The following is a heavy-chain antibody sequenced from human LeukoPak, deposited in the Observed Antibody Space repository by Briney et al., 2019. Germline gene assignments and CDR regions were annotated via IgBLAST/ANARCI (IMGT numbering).Heavy chain of an antibody. CDR1: RFNVSIYW. V-gene: IGHV3-74*03. J-gene: IGHJ5*02. CDR3: TRGGYCGADNCYSGGDYFDP. D-gene: IGHD2-15*01. CDR2: INSDGSRR. Sequence: GGSLRLSCAASRFNVSIYWMHWVRQAPGKGLVWVSRINSDGSRRMYADSVKGRFTISRDNAKNTLYLQMNSLRAEDTATYFCTRGGYCGADNCYSGGDYFDPWGQGTLVTVSS.